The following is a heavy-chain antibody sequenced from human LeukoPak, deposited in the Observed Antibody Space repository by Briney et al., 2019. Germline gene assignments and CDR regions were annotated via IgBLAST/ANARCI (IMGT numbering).Heavy chain of an antibody. CDR2: IYYSGST. CDR3: AAKVYFDKRGPY. D-gene: IGHD3-22*01. Sequence: SETLSLTCTVSGGSISSSSYYWGWIRQPPGKGLEWIGSIYYSGSTYYNSSLKSRVTISVDTSKNQFSLKLSSVTAADTAVYYCAAKVYFDKRGPYWGQGTLGTGSS. CDR1: GGSISSSSYY. V-gene: IGHV4-39*01. J-gene: IGHJ4*01.